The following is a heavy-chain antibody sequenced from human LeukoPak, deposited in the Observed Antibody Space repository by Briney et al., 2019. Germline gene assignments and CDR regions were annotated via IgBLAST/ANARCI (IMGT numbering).Heavy chain of an antibody. CDR1: GGSISSSSYY. V-gene: IGHV4-39*01. D-gene: IGHD3-10*01. Sequence: NASETLSLTCTVSGGSISSSSYYWGWIRQPPGKGLEWIGSIYYSGSTYYNPSLESRVTISVDTSKNQFSLKLSSVTAADTAVYYCARTWGENLWFGELLPYYFDYWGQGTLVTVSS. CDR2: IYYSGST. CDR3: ARTWGENLWFGELLPYYFDY. J-gene: IGHJ4*02.